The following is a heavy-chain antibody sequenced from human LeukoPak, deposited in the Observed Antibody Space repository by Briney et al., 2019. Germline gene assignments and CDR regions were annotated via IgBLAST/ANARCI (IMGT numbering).Heavy chain of an antibody. CDR3: ARHSADWGGDCWAFDY. CDR2: IYRSGST. V-gene: IGHV4-38-2*01. CDR1: GYSISSGYC. Sequence: SETLSLTCAVSGYSISSGYCWGWIRQPPGKGLEWIGSIYRSGSTYYNPSLKSRVAISVDTSKNQFSLKVNSVTAADTAVYSCARHSADWGGDCWAFDYWGQGTLVTVSS. D-gene: IGHD2-21*01. J-gene: IGHJ4*02.